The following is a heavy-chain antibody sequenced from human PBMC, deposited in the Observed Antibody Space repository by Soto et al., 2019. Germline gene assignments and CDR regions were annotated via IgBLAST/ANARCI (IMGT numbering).Heavy chain of an antibody. CDR1: GFTFSNYA. D-gene: IGHD3-16*01. V-gene: IGHV3-23*01. CDR3: TKSFRLGEPFDN. Sequence: PGGSLRLSCVVSGFTSGFTFSNYAMNWVRQAPGKGLEQVAGISGSANIAYYADSVKGRFTIARDNSKNKLYLYMNSLRAEDTAVYYCTKSFRLGEPFDNWGLGALVTVSS. CDR2: ISGSANIA. J-gene: IGHJ4*02.